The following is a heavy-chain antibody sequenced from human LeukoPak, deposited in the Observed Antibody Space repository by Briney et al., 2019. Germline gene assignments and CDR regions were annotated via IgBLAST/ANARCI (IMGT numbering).Heavy chain of an antibody. V-gene: IGHV3-23*01. CDR1: GFTFSSYG. CDR3: ANTRYCSSTNCYLPDY. D-gene: IGHD2-2*01. CDR2: ISDSGGNT. Sequence: GGTLRLSCAASGFTFSSYGMTWVRQTPGKGLEWVSVISDSGGNTYYADSVKGRFTISRDNSKHTLYLQMNSLRAEDTAVYYCANTRYCSSTNCYLPDYWGQGTLVTVSS. J-gene: IGHJ4*02.